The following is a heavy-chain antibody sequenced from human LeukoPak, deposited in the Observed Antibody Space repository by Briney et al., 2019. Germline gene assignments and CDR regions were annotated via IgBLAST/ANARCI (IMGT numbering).Heavy chain of an antibody. J-gene: IGHJ4*02. D-gene: IGHD1-26*01. Sequence: GGSLRLSCAASGFTFSSYWMSWVRQAPGKGLEWVSAISGSGGSTYYADSVKGRFTISRDNSKNTLYLQMNSLRAEDTAVYYCAKDGGSGRYFHFDYWGQGTLVTVSS. CDR3: AKDGGSGRYFHFDY. CDR1: GFTFSSYW. CDR2: ISGSGGST. V-gene: IGHV3-23*01.